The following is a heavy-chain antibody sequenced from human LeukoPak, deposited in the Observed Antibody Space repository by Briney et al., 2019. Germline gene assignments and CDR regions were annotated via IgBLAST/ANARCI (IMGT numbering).Heavy chain of an antibody. CDR1: GYTFTSYD. J-gene: IGHJ3*02. CDR3: AKEVVEKYAFDI. V-gene: IGHV1-8*01. Sequence: ASVKVSCEASGYTFTSYDINWVRQATGQGLEWMGWMNPNSGNTGYAQKFQGRVTMTRNTSISTAYMELSSLRSEDTAVYYCAKEVVEKYAFDIWGQGTMVTVSS. CDR2: MNPNSGNT. D-gene: IGHD5-24*01.